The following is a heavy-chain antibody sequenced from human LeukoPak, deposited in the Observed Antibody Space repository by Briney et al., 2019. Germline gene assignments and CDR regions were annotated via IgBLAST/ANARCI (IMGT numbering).Heavy chain of an antibody. J-gene: IGHJ6*02. CDR2: IYPGDSDT. CDR1: GYSFTSYW. V-gene: IGHV5-51*01. Sequence: GESLKISCKGSGYSFTSYWIGWVRQMPGKGLEWMGIIYPGDSDTRYSPSFQGQVTISADKSINTAFLRWRSLKASDTAMYYCARHKKSTVAAAFGAQYYYYGMDVWGQGTTVTVSS. CDR3: ARHKKSTVAAAFGAQYYYYGMDV. D-gene: IGHD6-25*01.